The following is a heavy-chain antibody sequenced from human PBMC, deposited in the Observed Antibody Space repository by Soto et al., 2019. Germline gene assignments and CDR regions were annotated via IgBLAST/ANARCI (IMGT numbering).Heavy chain of an antibody. V-gene: IGHV4-39*01. D-gene: IGHD6-19*01. J-gene: IGHJ4*02. CDR1: GGSISSSSYY. CDR3: ARRGRLSSGGSGRGGFGY. CDR2: IYYSGST. Sequence: QLQLQESGPGLVTPSETLSLTCTVSGGSISSSSYYWGWIRQPPGKGLEWIGSIYYSGSTYYNPSLKSRVTISVDTSKNQFSLKRSSVTAADTAVYYCARRGRLSSGGSGRGGFGYWGQGTLVTVSS.